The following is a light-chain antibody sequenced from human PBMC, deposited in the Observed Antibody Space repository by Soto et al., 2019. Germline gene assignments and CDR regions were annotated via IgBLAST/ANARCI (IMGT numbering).Light chain of an antibody. J-gene: IGLJ1*01. CDR3: QTWGTGPFV. CDR2: LNNDGSH. V-gene: IGLV4-69*01. Sequence: QLVLTQSPSASASLGASVKLTCTLSSGHSSYAIAWHQQQPEKGPRYLMKLNNDGSHSKGDGIPGRFSGSSSGAERYLTISSLQSEDEADYYCQTWGTGPFVFGTGTKLTVL. CDR1: SGHSSYA.